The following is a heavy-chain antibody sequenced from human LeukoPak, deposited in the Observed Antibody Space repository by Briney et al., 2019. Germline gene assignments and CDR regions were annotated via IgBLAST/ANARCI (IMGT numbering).Heavy chain of an antibody. Sequence: GGSLRLSCAASGFIFNNEWMDWVRQAPGKGLEWVANIRADGTEKYYVDSVEGRFTISRDNAKNSLYLQMNSLRAEDTAVYYCARGAYYYEDWGQGTLVTVSS. J-gene: IGHJ4*02. D-gene: IGHD3-22*01. CDR3: ARGAYYYED. CDR2: IRADGTEK. CDR1: GFIFNNEW. V-gene: IGHV3-7*01.